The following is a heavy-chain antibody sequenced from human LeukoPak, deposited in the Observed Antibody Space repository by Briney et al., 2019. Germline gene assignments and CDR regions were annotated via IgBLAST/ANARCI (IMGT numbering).Heavy chain of an antibody. CDR2: IIPIFGTA. D-gene: IGHD3-3*01. CDR3: ARLREPTITIFGVVPRWFDP. J-gene: IGHJ5*02. V-gene: IGHV1-69*13. Sequence: SVKVSCKASGGTFSSYAISWVRQAPGQGLEWTGGIIPIFGTANYAQKFQGRVTITADESTSTAYMELSSLRSEDTAVYYCARLREPTITIFGVVPRWFDPWGQGTLVTVSS. CDR1: GGTFSSYA.